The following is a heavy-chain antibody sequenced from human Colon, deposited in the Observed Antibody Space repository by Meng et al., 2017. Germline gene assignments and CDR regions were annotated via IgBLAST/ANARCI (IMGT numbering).Heavy chain of an antibody. CDR1: GGSFSGYY. CDR3: AGLFLEWLVAPSGWFDP. CDR2: INHSGST. D-gene: IGHD3-3*01. J-gene: IGHJ5*02. Sequence: QVQLQQWGAGLLKPSETLSLTCAVYGGSFSGYYWSWIRQPPGKGLEWIGEINHSGSTNYNPSLKSRVTISVDTSKNQFSLKLSSVTAADTAVYYCAGLFLEWLVAPSGWFDPWGQGTLVTVSS. V-gene: IGHV4-34*01.